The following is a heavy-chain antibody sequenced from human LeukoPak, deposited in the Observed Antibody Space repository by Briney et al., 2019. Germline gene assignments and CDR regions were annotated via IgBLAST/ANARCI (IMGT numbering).Heavy chain of an antibody. J-gene: IGHJ4*02. CDR3: ARAWGSADY. CDR2: ISESGDTI. V-gene: IGHV3-48*04. D-gene: IGHD7-27*01. Sequence: GGSLRLSCVVSGFTFNRCWMNWVRRAPGKGLEWISYISESGDTIYYSDSAKGRFTISRDSAENSLYLQMSSLRAEDTAVYYCARAWGSADYWGQGTLVTVSS. CDR1: GFTFNRCW.